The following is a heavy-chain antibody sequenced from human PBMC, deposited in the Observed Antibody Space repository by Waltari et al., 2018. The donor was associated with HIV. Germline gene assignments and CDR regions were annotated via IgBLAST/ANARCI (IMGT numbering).Heavy chain of an antibody. CDR1: GGSITSVY. Sequence: QVLLQESGPGLVKPSETLSLTCTVSGGSITSVYWSWIRQSPGKGLEWIGYVSYSGNTNYNPSLKSRVTISVDTSKDQFSLKLSSVTAADTAVYYCATKLSGKGWFDPWGQGTLVTVSS. J-gene: IGHJ5*02. CDR3: ATKLSGKGWFDP. V-gene: IGHV4-59*01. CDR2: VSYSGNT. D-gene: IGHD3-10*01.